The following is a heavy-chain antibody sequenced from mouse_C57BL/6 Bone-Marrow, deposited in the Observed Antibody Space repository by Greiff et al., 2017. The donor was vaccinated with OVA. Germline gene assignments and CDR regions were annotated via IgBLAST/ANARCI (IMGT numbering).Heavy chain of an antibody. CDR2: IRSKSNNYAT. J-gene: IGHJ3*01. D-gene: IGHD2-5*01. Sequence: EVKLVESGGGLVQPQGSLKLSCAASGFSFNTYAMNWVRQAPGKGLEWVARIRSKSNNYATYYADSVKDRFTISRDDSESMLYLQMNNLKTEDTAMYYCVRQNYSNFWFAYWGQGTLVTVSA. V-gene: IGHV10-1*01. CDR3: VRQNYSNFWFAY. CDR1: GFSFNTYA.